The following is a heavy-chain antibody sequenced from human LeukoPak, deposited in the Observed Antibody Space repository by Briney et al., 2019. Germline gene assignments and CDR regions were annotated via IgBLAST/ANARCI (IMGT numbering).Heavy chain of an antibody. CDR3: ARDLSSTPNWELDY. D-gene: IGHD1-26*01. CDR2: INPNSGGT. V-gene: IGHV1-2*02. J-gene: IGHJ4*02. CDR1: GYTFTGYY. Sequence: ASVKVSCKASGYTFTGYYMHWVRQAPGQGLEWMGWINPNSGGTNYARKFQGRVTMTRDTSISTAYMELSRLTFDDAAVYYCARDLSSTPNWELDYWGQGALVTVSS.